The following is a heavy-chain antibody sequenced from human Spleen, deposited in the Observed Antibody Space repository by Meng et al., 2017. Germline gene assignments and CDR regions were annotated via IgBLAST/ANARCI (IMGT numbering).Heavy chain of an antibody. CDR1: GGSFSGYY. V-gene: IGHV4-34*01. CDR2: INHSGST. J-gene: IGHJ4*02. CDR3: ARTYYDYVWGSYLFDY. D-gene: IGHD3-16*02. Sequence: SETLSLTCAVYGGSFSGYYWSWIRQPPGKGLEWIGEINHSGSTNYNPSLKSRVPISVDTTKNQFSLKLTSVTAADTAVYYCARTYYDYVWGSYLFDYWGQGTLVTVSS.